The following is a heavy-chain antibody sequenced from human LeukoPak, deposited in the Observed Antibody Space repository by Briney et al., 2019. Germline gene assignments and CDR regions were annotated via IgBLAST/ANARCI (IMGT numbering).Heavy chain of an antibody. CDR2: MNPNSGGT. CDR1: GYTFTGYY. Sequence: ASVKVSCKASGYTFTGYYMHWVRQAPGQGLEWVGWMNPNSGGTKYAQKFQGRVTMTRDTSLSTAYMELTGLTSDDTAVYYCARDGNILTFYPPVWFDPWGQGTLVTVSS. D-gene: IGHD3-9*01. J-gene: IGHJ5*02. CDR3: ARDGNILTFYPPVWFDP. V-gene: IGHV1-2*02.